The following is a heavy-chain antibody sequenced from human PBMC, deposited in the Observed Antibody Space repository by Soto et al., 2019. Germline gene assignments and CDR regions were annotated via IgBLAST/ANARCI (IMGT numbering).Heavy chain of an antibody. Sequence: QVQLVQSGAEVKKPGSSVKVSCKASGGTFSSYAISWVRQAPGQGLEWMGGIIPIFGTANYAQKFQGRVTITADESTSTDYMELSSLRSEDTAVYYCARGTCGGDCSFFDYWGQGTLVTVSS. CDR1: GGTFSSYA. J-gene: IGHJ4*02. D-gene: IGHD2-21*02. CDR3: ARGTCGGDCSFFDY. V-gene: IGHV1-69*12. CDR2: IIPIFGTA.